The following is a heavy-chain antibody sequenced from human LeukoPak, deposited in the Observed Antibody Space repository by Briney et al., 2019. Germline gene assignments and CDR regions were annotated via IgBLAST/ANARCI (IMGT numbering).Heavy chain of an antibody. CDR3: ARVKLNQLLSRAFDI. CDR1: GGSFSGYY. CDR2: INHSGST. J-gene: IGHJ3*02. D-gene: IGHD2-2*01. Sequence: PSETLSLTCAVYGGSFSGYYWSWIRQPPGKGLEWIGEINHSGSTNYNPSLKSRVTISVDTSKNQFSLKLSSVTAADTAVYYCARVKLNQLLSRAFDIWGQGTMVTASS. V-gene: IGHV4-34*01.